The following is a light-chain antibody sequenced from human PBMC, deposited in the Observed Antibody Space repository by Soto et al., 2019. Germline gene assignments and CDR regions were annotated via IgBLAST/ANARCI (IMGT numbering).Light chain of an antibody. J-gene: IGKJ4*01. Sequence: IVMTQSPATLSLSPGEGATLSCRASQTVGVNLAWYQHKRGQSPRLLIYGASTRATGISDRFSGSGSGTEFTLTISRLQSDDFAVYYCQQYNNWPRQLTFGGGTKVEIK. V-gene: IGKV3-15*01. CDR2: GAS. CDR1: QTVGVN. CDR3: QQYNNWPRQLT.